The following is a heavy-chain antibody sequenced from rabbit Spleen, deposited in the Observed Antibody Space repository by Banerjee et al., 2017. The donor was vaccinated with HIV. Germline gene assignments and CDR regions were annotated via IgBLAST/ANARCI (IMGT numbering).Heavy chain of an antibody. D-gene: IGHD1-1*01. Sequence: LVESGGDLVQPGASLTLTCTASGVSFNNYNFMCWVRQAPGKGLEWIGCINSITGKTVYATWAKGRFTISRASSTTVFLQMTSLTAADTATYFCARWASSDGYFDLWGQGTLVTVS. CDR1: GVSFNNYNF. CDR3: ARWASSDGYFDL. CDR2: INSITGKT. V-gene: IGHV1S40*01. J-gene: IGHJ4*01.